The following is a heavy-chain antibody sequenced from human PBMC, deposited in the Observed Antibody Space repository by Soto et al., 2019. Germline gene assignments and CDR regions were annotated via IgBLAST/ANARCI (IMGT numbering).Heavy chain of an antibody. Sequence: SSETLSLTCTVSGGSISSYYWSWIRQPPGKGLEWIGYIYYSGSTNYNPSLKSRVTISVDTSKNQFSLKLSSVTAADTAVYYCARENLDYDYVWGSYRSNFDYWGQGTLVTVSS. CDR3: ARENLDYDYVWGSYRSNFDY. V-gene: IGHV4-59*01. D-gene: IGHD3-16*02. CDR2: IYYSGST. CDR1: GGSISSYY. J-gene: IGHJ4*02.